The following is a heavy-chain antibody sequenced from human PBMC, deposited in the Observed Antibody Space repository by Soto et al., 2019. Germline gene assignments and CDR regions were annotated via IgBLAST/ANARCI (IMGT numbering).Heavy chain of an antibody. CDR3: ARTSAVASNWFDP. J-gene: IGHJ5*02. CDR1: CGSISSGGYS. CDR2: IYHSGST. V-gene: IGHV4-30-2*01. Sequence: PSETLSLTCAVSCGSISSGGYSWGWIRQPPGKGLEWIGYIYHSGSTYYNPSLKSRVTIPVDRSKNQFSLKLSSVTAADTAVYYCARTSAVASNWFDPWGQGTLVTVSS. D-gene: IGHD6-19*01.